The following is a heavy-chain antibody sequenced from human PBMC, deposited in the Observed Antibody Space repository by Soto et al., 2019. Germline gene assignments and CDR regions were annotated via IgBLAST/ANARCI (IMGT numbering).Heavy chain of an antibody. CDR2: LSTYNGNT. CDR1: GYTFDTYG. D-gene: IGHD2-15*01. CDR3: ARDLRGYCRGGRCSDFDS. J-gene: IGHJ4*02. V-gene: IGHV1-18*01. Sequence: QVQLVQSGAEVKKPGASVKVSCKASGYTFDTYGISWVRQAPGQGLEWMGWLSTYNGNTNYAQKVQGRVTMTTDTSTNTAYMELRSLRSDDTAVYYCARDLRGYCRGGRCSDFDSWGQGTLVTVSS.